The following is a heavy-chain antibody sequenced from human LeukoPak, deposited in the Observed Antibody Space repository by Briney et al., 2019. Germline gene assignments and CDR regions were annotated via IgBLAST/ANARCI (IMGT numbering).Heavy chain of an antibody. D-gene: IGHD3-10*01. CDR3: ARGDYYGSPKVVAA. CDR2: INPNSGDT. CDR1: GYTFTDYY. Sequence: GASVKVSCKASGYTFTDYYMNWVRQAPGQGLEWMGWINPNSGDTNYAQKFQDRVTMTRDTSISTAYIELNLLRSDDTAVYYCARGDYYGSPKVVAAWGQGTLVTVSS. V-gene: IGHV1-2*02. J-gene: IGHJ5*02.